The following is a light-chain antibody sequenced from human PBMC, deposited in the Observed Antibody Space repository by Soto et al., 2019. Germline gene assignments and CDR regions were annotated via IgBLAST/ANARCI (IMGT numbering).Light chain of an antibody. Sequence: IVLTHSPGTLSLSPGERGTLSCRASQSVSSSYLAWYQQKPGQAPRLLIYGASSRATGIPDRFSGSGSGTDFTLTISRLEPEDFAVYYCQQYGSSPRTFGQGTKVDIK. V-gene: IGKV3-20*01. CDR1: QSVSSSY. J-gene: IGKJ1*01. CDR3: QQYGSSPRT. CDR2: GAS.